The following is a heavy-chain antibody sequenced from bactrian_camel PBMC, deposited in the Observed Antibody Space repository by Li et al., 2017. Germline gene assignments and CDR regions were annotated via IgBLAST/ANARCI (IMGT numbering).Heavy chain of an antibody. CDR1: GSTVGLTC. CDR2: ISSDGLGT. CDR3: AATRKRGDQCVNLYLSQGDYRY. V-gene: IGHV3S42*01. J-gene: IGHJ4*01. D-gene: IGHD4*01. Sequence: DVQLVESGGAPVQAGGSLRVSCEAFGSTVGLTCMGWFRQAPGKGLQWVPRISSDGLGTSYADSVKGRFTISRDNAKATLYLQMDSLKTEDTAVYYCAATRKRGDQCVNLYLSQGDYRYWGRGTQVTVS.